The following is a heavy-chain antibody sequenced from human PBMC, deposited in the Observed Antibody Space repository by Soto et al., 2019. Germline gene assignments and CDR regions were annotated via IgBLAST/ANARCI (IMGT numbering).Heavy chain of an antibody. Sequence: QVQLVQSGAEEKKPGASVKVSCKASGYTFTSYAMHWVRQAPGQRLEWMGWINAGNGNTKYSQKFQGRVTITRDTSARTAYMELSSLRSEDTAVYYCARGGYSSGWLLPWGYWGQGTLVTVSS. CDR3: ARGGYSSGWLLPWGY. CDR2: INAGNGNT. J-gene: IGHJ4*02. CDR1: GYTFTSYA. D-gene: IGHD6-19*01. V-gene: IGHV1-3*05.